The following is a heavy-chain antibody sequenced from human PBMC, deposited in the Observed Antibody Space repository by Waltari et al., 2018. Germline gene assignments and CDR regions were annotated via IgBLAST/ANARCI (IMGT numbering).Heavy chain of an antibody. J-gene: IGHJ3*02. CDR3: AREYYYDSSGSNDAFDI. CDR2: INPNSGGT. D-gene: IGHD3-22*01. Sequence: QVQLVQSGAEVKKPGASVKVSCKASGYTFTGYYMHWVRQAPGQGLEWMGWINPNSGGTNYAQKFQGRVTMTRDTSISTAYMELSRLRSDDTAVYYCAREYYYDSSGSNDAFDIWGQGTMVTVSS. V-gene: IGHV1-2*02. CDR1: GYTFTGYY.